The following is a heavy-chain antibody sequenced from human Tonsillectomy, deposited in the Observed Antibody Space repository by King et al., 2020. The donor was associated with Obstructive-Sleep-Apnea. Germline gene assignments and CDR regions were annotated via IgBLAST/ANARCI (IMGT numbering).Heavy chain of an antibody. CDR3: VRDLDESMNAYYYYGMDV. V-gene: IGHV3-30-3*01. J-gene: IGHJ6*02. D-gene: IGHD6-6*01. CDR1: GFTFSSYV. CDR2: ISYDGGNK. Sequence: VQLVESGGGVVQPGRSLRLSCAASGFTFSSYVLHWVRQAPGKGLEWVAVISYDGGNKYYADSVKGRFTISRDNSKNTLYLQMNSLRAEDTGLYYCVRDLDESMNAYYYYGMDVWGQGTTVTVSS.